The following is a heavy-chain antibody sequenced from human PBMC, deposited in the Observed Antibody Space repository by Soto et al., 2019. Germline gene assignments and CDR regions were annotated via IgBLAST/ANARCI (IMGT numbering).Heavy chain of an antibody. CDR2: ISGSGGST. D-gene: IGHD1-26*01. J-gene: IGHJ6*02. CDR1: GFTFSSYA. V-gene: IGHV3-23*01. CDR3: AKDWDMGARYYYYYYGMDV. Sequence: GGSQRLSCAASGFTFSSYAMSWVRQAPGKGLEWVSAISGSGGSTYYADSVKGRFTISRDNSKNTLYLQMNSLRAEDTAVYYCAKDWDMGARYYYYYYGMDVWGQGTTVTVSS.